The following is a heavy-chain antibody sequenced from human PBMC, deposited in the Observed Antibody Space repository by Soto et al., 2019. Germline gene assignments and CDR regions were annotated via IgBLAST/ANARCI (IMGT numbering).Heavy chain of an antibody. Sequence: GAAVKVSCKASGYTFSGSVMHWVRQAPGQRLEWMGWINADNGNTKYSQKFQDRVTLTRDTSASIAYMELSSLRSEDTTVYYCATEIDATTVTSLDLWGQGTQVTVYS. CDR3: ATEIDATTVTSLDL. V-gene: IGHV1-3*01. CDR2: INADNGNT. D-gene: IGHD4-17*01. J-gene: IGHJ5*02. CDR1: GYTFSGSV.